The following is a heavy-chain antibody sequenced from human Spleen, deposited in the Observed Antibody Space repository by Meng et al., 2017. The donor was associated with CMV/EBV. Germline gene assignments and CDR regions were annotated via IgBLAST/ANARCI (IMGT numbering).Heavy chain of an antibody. V-gene: IGHV3-21*01. D-gene: IGHD3-22*01. CDR3: ARGGKLESDSSARYAYWFDP. CDR1: FSKYS. J-gene: IGHJ5*02. Sequence: FSKYSMNWVRQAPGKGLEWVSSISSSSIYIYYADSVKGRFTISRDNAKNSLYLEMNSLRAEDTSVYYCARGGKLESDSSARYAYWFDPWGQGTLVTVSS. CDR2: ISSSSIYI.